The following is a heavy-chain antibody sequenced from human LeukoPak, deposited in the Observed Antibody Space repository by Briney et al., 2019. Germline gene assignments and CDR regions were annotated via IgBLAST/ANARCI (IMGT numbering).Heavy chain of an antibody. CDR2: INPNSGGT. CDR3: ARDALYYYDSSGYPYYFDY. V-gene: IGHV1-2*02. D-gene: IGHD3-22*01. Sequence: ASVKVSCKASGYTFTGYYMHWVRQAPGQGLEWMGWINPNSGGTNYAQKFQGRGTMTRDTSISTAYMELSRLRSDDTAVYYCARDALYYYDSSGYPYYFDYWGQGTLVTVSS. J-gene: IGHJ4*02. CDR1: GYTFTGYY.